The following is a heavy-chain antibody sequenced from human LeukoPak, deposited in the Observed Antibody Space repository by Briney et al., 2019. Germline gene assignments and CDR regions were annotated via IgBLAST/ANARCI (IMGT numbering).Heavy chain of an antibody. CDR2: IYHSGST. D-gene: IGHD5-18*01. CDR1: GGSLSNYY. V-gene: IGHV4-38-2*01. CDR3: ATLGNRGYSYGPPFDY. Sequence: PSETLSLTCAVYGGSLSNYYWGWIRQPPGKGLEWIGSIYHSGSTYYNPSLKSRVTISVDTSKNQFSLKLSSVTAADTAVYYCATLGNRGYSYGPPFDYWGQGTLVTVSS. J-gene: IGHJ4*02.